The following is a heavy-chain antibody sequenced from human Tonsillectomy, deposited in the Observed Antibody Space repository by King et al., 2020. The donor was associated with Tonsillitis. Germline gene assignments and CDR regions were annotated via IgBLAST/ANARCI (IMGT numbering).Heavy chain of an antibody. V-gene: IGHV3-30-3*01. D-gene: IGHD2-15*01. CDR3: ARDADIVVVVAATGAFDY. CDR1: GFTFSSYT. Sequence: VQLVESGGGVVQPGRSLRLSCAASGFTFSSYTMHWVRQAPGKGLEWVAVISYDGSSKYYADSVKGRFILSRDISKNTLYLQMNSLRAEDTAVYYCARDADIVVVVAATGAFDYWGKGTLVTVSS. CDR2: ISYDGSSK. J-gene: IGHJ4*02.